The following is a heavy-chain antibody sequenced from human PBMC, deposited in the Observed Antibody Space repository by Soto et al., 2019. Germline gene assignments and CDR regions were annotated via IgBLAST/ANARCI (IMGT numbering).Heavy chain of an antibody. CDR1: GGTFSSYA. D-gene: IGHD6-19*01. J-gene: IGHJ4*02. Sequence: SVKVSCKASGGTFSSYAISWVRQAPGQGLEWMGGIIPIFGTANYAQKFQGRVTITADKSTSTAYMELSSLRSEDTAVYYCARAHSSGWYGQDYWGQGTLVTVSS. CDR3: ARAHSSGWYGQDY. V-gene: IGHV1-69*06. CDR2: IIPIFGTA.